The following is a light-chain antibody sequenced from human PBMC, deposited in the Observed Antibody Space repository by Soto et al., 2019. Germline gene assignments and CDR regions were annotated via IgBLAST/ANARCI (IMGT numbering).Light chain of an antibody. Sequence: QSVLTQPPSASGTPGQRVTISCSGSSSNIGRNTVNWYQQFPGTAPKLLIYGNNQRPSGVPDRFYGSKSGTSASLAISGLQSADEADYYCAAWDYSLSGPVFGGGTKLTVL. CDR3: AAWDYSLSGPV. J-gene: IGLJ3*02. V-gene: IGLV1-44*01. CDR1: SSNIGRNT. CDR2: GNN.